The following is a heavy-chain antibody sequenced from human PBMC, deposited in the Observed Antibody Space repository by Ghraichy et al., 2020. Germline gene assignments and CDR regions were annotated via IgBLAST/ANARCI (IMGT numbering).Heavy chain of an antibody. D-gene: IGHD5-18*01. CDR1: GYTFTSYG. CDR3: ASASPRGKAAMASSLFGY. J-gene: IGHJ4*02. Sequence: ASVKVSCKASGYTFTSYGISWVRQAPGQGLEWMGWISAYNGNTNYAQKLQGRVTMTTDTSTSTAYMELRSLRSDDTAVYYCASASPRGKAAMASSLFGYWGQGTLVTVSS. V-gene: IGHV1-18*04. CDR2: ISAYNGNT.